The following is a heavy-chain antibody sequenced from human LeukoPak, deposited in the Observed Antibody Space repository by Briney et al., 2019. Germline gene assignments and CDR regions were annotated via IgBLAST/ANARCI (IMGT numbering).Heavy chain of an antibody. J-gene: IGHJ5*02. CDR3: ARDNSVRDEAWWFNP. CDR2: INPNSGGT. CDR1: GGTFSSYA. D-gene: IGHD5-24*01. Sequence: ASVKVSCKASGGTFSSYAISGVGQAPGQGFEWMGWINPNSGGTNYAQKFQGRVTLTRDMSTGTDYLELSSLRSEDTAVYYCARDNSVRDEAWWFNPWGQGTLVTVSS. V-gene: IGHV1-8*02.